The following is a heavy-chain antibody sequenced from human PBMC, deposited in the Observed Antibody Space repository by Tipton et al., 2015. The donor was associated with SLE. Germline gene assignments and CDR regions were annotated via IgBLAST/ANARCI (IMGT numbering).Heavy chain of an antibody. J-gene: IGHJ4*02. D-gene: IGHD6-13*01. CDR3: ARESIAAAGYFDY. Sequence: LRLSCTVSGGSISSYYWSWIRQPPGKGLEWIGSIYYSGSTYYNPSLKSRVTISVDTSKNQFSLKLSSVTAADTAVYYCARESIAAAGYFDYWGQGTLVTVSS. V-gene: IGHV4-39*07. CDR1: GGSISSYY. CDR2: IYYSGST.